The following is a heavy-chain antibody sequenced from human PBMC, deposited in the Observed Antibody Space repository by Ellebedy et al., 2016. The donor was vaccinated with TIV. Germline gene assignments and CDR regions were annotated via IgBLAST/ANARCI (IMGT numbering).Heavy chain of an antibody. CDR2: ISYDGNTK. CDR3: ARAKRGNSWDGAFDI. CDR1: GFTFSSYA. D-gene: IGHD4-23*01. J-gene: IGHJ3*02. Sequence: GGSLRLXXAASGFTFSSYAIHWVRQAPGKGLEWVTIISYDGNTKYYADSVEGRFTISRDNSKNTLYLQMNSPRAEDTALYYCARAKRGNSWDGAFDIWGQGTLVTVSS. V-gene: IGHV3-30-3*01.